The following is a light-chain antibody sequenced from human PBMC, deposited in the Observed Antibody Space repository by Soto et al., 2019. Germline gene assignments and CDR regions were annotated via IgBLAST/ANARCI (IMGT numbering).Light chain of an antibody. CDR1: TSVSSSF. V-gene: IGKV3-20*01. CDR3: QQYDTSPWT. J-gene: IGKJ1*01. Sequence: EIVLTQSPGTLSLSPGERATLSCRASTSVSSSFLAWYQQKPGQAPRLLIYGASSRATGIPARFSGSGSVTDFTLTISRLEPEDFAVYFCQQYDTSPWTFGQGTKVESK. CDR2: GAS.